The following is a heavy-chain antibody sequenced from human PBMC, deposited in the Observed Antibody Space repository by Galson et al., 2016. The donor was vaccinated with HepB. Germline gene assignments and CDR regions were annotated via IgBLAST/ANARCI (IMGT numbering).Heavy chain of an antibody. Sequence: SLRLSCAGSGFTFSNYGMHWVRQAPGKGLEWVSNIWFDGRNPYYGDTVKGRFTISRDNSKNTLYLQMNSLRAGDTAVYYCARDDHYGVYFDHWGQGTLVTVSS. V-gene: IGHV3-33*01. CDR2: IWFDGRNP. CDR3: ARDDHYGVYFDH. D-gene: IGHD3-16*01. J-gene: IGHJ4*02. CDR1: GFTFSNYG.